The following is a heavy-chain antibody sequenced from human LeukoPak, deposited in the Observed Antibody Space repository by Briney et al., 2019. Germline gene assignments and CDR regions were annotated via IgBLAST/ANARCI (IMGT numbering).Heavy chain of an antibody. CDR3: ARGQRWELLSYYFDY. D-gene: IGHD1-26*01. V-gene: IGHV4-34*01. CDR1: GGSFSGYY. J-gene: IGHJ4*02. CDR2: INHSGST. Sequence: PSETLSLTCAVYGGSFSGYYWSWIRQPPGKGLEWIGEINHSGSTNYNPSLKSRATISVDTSKNQFSLKLSSVTAADTAVYYCARGQRWELLSYYFDYWGQGTLVTVSS.